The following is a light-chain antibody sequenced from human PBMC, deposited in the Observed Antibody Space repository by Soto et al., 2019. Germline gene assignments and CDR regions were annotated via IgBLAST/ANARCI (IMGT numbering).Light chain of an antibody. CDR2: SDN. J-gene: IGLJ2*01. CDR1: SSNIGRNT. V-gene: IGLV1-44*01. CDR3: ATWDDPLDGPV. Sequence: QSVLTQPPSVSGTPGQRVTISCSGSSSNIGRNTVSWYQQFPGTAPRLLMYSDNQGPSGVPDRFSGSKSGTSASLAISGLQSEDEADYYCATWDDPLDGPVFGGGTKLTVL.